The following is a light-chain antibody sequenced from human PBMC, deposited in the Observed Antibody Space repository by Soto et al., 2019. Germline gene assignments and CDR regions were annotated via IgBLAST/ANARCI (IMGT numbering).Light chain of an antibody. J-gene: IGLJ1*01. V-gene: IGLV2-14*01. CDR1: SSDVGGYNY. CDR2: DVT. CDR3: SSYRSSSTPDV. Sequence: QSALTQPASVSGSPGQSITISCTGTSSDVGGYNYVSWYQQHPGKAPKLIIYDVTNRPSGVSNRFSGSKSGNTASLTISGLQAEDEADYYCSSYRSSSTPDVFGTGTKLTVL.